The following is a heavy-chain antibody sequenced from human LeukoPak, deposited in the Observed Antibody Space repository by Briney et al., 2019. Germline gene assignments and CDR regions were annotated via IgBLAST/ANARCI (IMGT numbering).Heavy chain of an antibody. CDR3: ARVRRSLNWFDS. CDR2: IYYSGIT. Sequence: SETLSLTCAVSGDSISTANYYWGWIRQPPGKGLEWIGIIYYSGITHYNPSLKSRVTILVDTSKNQFSLKLSSVTDADTAVYYCARVRRSLNWFDSWGQGTLVTVSS. V-gene: IGHV4-39*01. CDR1: GDSISTANYY. J-gene: IGHJ5*01. D-gene: IGHD3-3*01.